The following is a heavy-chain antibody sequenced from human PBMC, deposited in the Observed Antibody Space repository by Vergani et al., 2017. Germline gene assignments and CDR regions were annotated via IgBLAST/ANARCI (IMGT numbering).Heavy chain of an antibody. J-gene: IGHJ6*03. CDR2: ISYDGSNK. CDR3: ARDTSIQXWPGDYYYYYYMDV. D-gene: IGHD5-18*01. CDR1: GFTFSSYA. V-gene: IGHV3-30-3*01. Sequence: QVQLVESGGGVVQPGRSLILSCAASGFTFSSYAMHWVRQAPGKGLEWVAVISYDGSNKYYADSVKGRFTISRDNSKNTLYLQMNSLRAEDTAVYYCARDTSIQXWPGDYYYYYYMDVWGKGTTVTVSS.